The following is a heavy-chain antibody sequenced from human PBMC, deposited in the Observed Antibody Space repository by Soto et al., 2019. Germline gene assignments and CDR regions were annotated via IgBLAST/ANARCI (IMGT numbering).Heavy chain of an antibody. CDR1: GGSISSGGYY. V-gene: IGHV4-31*03. CDR3: ARGLGSWSYQAFDI. Sequence: QVQLQESGPGLVKPSQTLSLTCTVSGGSISSGGYYWSWIRQHPGKGLEWIGYIYYSGSTYYNPSLKGRVTIAVDTSKNQFCLKLSSVTAAETAVYYCARGLGSWSYQAFDIWGQGSMVTVSS. J-gene: IGHJ3*02. CDR2: IYYSGST. D-gene: IGHD3-10*01.